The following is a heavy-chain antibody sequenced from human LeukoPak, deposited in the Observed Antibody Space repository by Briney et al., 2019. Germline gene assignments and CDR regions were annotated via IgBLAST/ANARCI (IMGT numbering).Heavy chain of an antibody. CDR3: ARDGAVGGYWYFDL. CDR1: GGTFSSYA. V-gene: IGHV1-69*05. D-gene: IGHD3-16*01. J-gene: IGHJ2*01. CDR2: IIPIFGTA. Sequence: SVKVSCKASGGTFSSYAISWVRQAPGQGLEWMGGIIPIFGTANYAQKFQGRVTMTTDTSTSTAYMELRSLRSDDTAVYYCARDGAVGGYWYFDLWGRGTLVTVSS.